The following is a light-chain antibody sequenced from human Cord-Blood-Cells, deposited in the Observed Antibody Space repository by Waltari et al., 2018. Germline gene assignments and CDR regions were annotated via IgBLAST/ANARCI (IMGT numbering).Light chain of an antibody. CDR2: DAS. J-gene: IGKJ4*01. CDR3: QQRSNWPLT. Sequence: EIVLTQSPATLSLSPGERDPLSSRASQSVSSYLAWYQQKPGQAPRLLIYDASNRATGIPARFSVSGSGTDFTLTISSLEPEDFAVYYCQQRSNWPLTFGGGTKVEIK. V-gene: IGKV3-11*01. CDR1: QSVSSY.